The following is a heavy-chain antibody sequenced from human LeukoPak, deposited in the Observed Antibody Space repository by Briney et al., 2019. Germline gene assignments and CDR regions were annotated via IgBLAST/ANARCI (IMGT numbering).Heavy chain of an antibody. V-gene: IGHV4-61*01. J-gene: IGHJ4*02. CDR2: IYYSGST. CDR3: ARYYYDSSGYFRYFDS. D-gene: IGHD3-22*01. Sequence: PSETLSLTCTVSGGSVSSGSYYWSWIRQPPGKGLEWIGYIYYSGSTNYNPSLKSRVTISVDRSKNQFSLNLSSVTAADTAVYYCARYYYDSSGYFRYFDSWGQGTLVTVSS. CDR1: GGSVSSGSYY.